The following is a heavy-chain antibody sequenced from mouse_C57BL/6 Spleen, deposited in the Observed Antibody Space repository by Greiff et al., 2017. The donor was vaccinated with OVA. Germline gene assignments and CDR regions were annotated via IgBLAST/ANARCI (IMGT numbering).Heavy chain of an antibody. D-gene: IGHD1-1*01. CDR2: IYPRSGNT. Sequence: QVQLQQSGAELARPGASVKLSCKASGYTFTSYGISWVKQRTGQGLEWIGEIYPRSGNTYYNEKFKGKATLTADKSSSTAYMELRSLTSEDSAVYCGARKDYYGSSYDYFDYWGQGTTLTVSA. J-gene: IGHJ2*01. CDR3: ARKDYYGSSYDYFDY. V-gene: IGHV1-81*01. CDR1: GYTFTSYG.